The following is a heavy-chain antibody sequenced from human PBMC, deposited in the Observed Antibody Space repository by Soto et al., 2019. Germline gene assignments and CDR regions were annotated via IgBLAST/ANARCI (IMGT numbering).Heavy chain of an antibody. J-gene: IGHJ4*02. CDR1: GVTFSNYR. V-gene: IGHV3-33*01. Sequence: GGSLILSSVASGVTFSNYRMHWVRPAPGKGLEWVAGIDYNEINQYYIDPVKGRFTISRDQSKNTLYLQMNSLRAEDTAVYYCARHFCPVPTCHDLWGQAVLVNVSS. CDR2: IDYNEINQ. CDR3: ARHFCPVPTCHDL. D-gene: IGHD3-3*02.